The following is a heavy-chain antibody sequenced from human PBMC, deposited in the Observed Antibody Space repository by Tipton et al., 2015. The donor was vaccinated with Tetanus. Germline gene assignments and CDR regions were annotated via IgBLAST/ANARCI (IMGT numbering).Heavy chain of an antibody. CDR1: GFTFSTTW. J-gene: IGHJ4*02. V-gene: IGHV3-7*01. CDR2: INEDGSET. D-gene: IGHD5-24*01. Sequence: MQLVQSGGGLVQPGGSLGLSCAASGFTFSTTWFSWVRQAPGKGLEWVASINEDGSETYYGDSVKGRSTISRDNAKNSVYLQMNILKVEDTAIYFCARGSGSTGYNNWGQGTLVPVSS. CDR3: ARGSGSTGYNN.